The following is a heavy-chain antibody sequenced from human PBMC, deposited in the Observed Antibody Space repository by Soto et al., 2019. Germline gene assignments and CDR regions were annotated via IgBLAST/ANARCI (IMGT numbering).Heavy chain of an antibody. J-gene: IGHJ4*02. CDR1: GGSISSGGYY. CDR2: IYYSGST. D-gene: IGHD3-9*01. Sequence: SETLSLTCTVSGGSISSGGYYWSWIRQHPGKGLEWIGYIYYSGSTYYNPSLKSRVTISVDTSKNQFSLKLSSVTAADTAVYYCARGMRYFDWLYPAYFDYWGQGTLVTVSS. CDR3: ARGMRYFDWLYPAYFDY. V-gene: IGHV4-31*03.